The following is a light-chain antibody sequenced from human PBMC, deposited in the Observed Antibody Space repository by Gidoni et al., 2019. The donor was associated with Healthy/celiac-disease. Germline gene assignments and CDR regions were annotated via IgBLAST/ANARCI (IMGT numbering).Light chain of an antibody. CDR3: SSYTSSSTYV. CDR2: DVR. J-gene: IGLJ1*01. Sequence: QSALTQPASVSGSPGQSITIPCTGTSSDVGGSNYVSWYQPHPGKAPKLMIYDVRNRPSGVSNRFSGSKFGNTASLTISGLQAEDEADYYCSSYTSSSTYVFGTGTKVTVL. CDR1: SSDVGGSNY. V-gene: IGLV2-14*01.